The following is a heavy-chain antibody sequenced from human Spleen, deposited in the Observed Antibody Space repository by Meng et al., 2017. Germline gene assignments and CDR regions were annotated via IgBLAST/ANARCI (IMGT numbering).Heavy chain of an antibody. D-gene: IGHD6-13*01. CDR2: ISYDGSNK. V-gene: IGHV3-30*04. J-gene: IGHJ4*02. CDR1: GFTFSSYA. Sequence: VQLVESGGGVVQPGRSLRLSCAASGFTFSSYAMHWVRQAPGKGLEWVAVISYDGSNKYYADSVKGRFTISRDNSKNTLYLQMNSLRAEDTAVYYCARDWSSWAFDHWGQGTLVTVSS. CDR3: ARDWSSWAFDH.